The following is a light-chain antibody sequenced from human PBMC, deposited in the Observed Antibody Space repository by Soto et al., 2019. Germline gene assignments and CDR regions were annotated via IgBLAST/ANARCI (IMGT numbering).Light chain of an antibody. J-gene: IGKJ2*01. CDR3: QQYNSL. Sequence: DMQMTQSPSILSASVGERVTITCGASQNINRWLAWYQQRPGKAPKLLMYDASTLESGVPSRFSGSGSGTEFTLTISSLQPDNSATYYCQQYNSLFGQGTKLEIK. CDR1: QNINRW. V-gene: IGKV1-5*01. CDR2: DAS.